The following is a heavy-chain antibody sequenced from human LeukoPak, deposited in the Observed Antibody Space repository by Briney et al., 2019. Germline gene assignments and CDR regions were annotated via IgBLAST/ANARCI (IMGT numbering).Heavy chain of an antibody. CDR1: GGSISSYY. V-gene: IGHV4-59*04. J-gene: IGHJ3*02. Sequence: PSETLSLTCTVTGGSISSYYWSWIRQPPGKGLEWIGSIFHSGSTYYNPFLKSRVTISVGTSKNHFSLKLSSVTAADTALYYCARANYYDTIGYSRGAFDIWGQGTMVTVSS. D-gene: IGHD3-22*01. CDR2: IFHSGST. CDR3: ARANYYDTIGYSRGAFDI.